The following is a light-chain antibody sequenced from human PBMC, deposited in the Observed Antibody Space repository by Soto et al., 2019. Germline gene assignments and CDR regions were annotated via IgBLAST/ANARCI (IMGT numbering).Light chain of an antibody. J-gene: IGKJ4*01. CDR2: HVS. Sequence: AIQMTQSPSSLSASVGDTVTITCRASQGVGNDLGWYQQKPGKAPKLLIYHVSTLHSGVSSRFSGSGSGTYFTLTISSLQPEEFATYYCLQDNSNPLTFGGGTKVAIK. CDR1: QGVGND. CDR3: LQDNSNPLT. V-gene: IGKV1-6*01.